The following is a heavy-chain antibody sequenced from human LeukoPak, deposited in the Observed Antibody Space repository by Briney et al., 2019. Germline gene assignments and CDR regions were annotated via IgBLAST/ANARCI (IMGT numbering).Heavy chain of an antibody. CDR3: ARDDGGSYLRYFDY. D-gene: IGHD1-26*01. J-gene: IGHJ4*02. V-gene: IGHV1-46*01. Sequence: ASVKVSCKASGYTFTVYYIHWVRQAPGQGLEWVGIFNPSGDTTSYAQKFQGRVTTTRDTSTSTVYMELSSLRSEDTAVYYCARDDGGSYLRYFDYWGQGTLVTVSS. CDR2: FNPSGDTT. CDR1: GYTFTVYY.